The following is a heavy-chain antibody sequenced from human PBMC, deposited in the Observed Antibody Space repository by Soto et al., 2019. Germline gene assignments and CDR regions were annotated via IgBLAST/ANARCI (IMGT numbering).Heavy chain of an antibody. D-gene: IGHD1-26*01. CDR1: GYSFTDYY. CDR3: AREFLVKTLLNAGSLHFDN. CDR2: INPKSGGT. V-gene: IGHV1-2*02. J-gene: IGHJ4*02. Sequence: GASVKVSCKASGYSFTDYYVHWVRQAPGQGLQWMGWINPKSGGTKYVHNFQGRVTMTSDTSIRTAYLELRRLRSDDTAVYFCAREFLVKTLLNAGSLHFDNWGLGTLVTVSS.